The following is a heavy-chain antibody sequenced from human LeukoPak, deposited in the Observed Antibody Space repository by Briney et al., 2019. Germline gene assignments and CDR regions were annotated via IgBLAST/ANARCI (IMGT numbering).Heavy chain of an antibody. D-gene: IGHD6-19*01. J-gene: IGHJ5*02. CDR3: ARGVGAVAGTENWFDP. Sequence: GGSLRLCCAASGFTFSSYSMKWARQATGGGLEWVSCIRSSRSYIYYADSVKGRFTISRDNAKNSLYLQMNSLRAEDTAVYYCARGVGAVAGTENWFDPWGQGTLVTVSS. CDR1: GFTFSSYS. V-gene: IGHV3-21*01. CDR2: IRSSRSYI.